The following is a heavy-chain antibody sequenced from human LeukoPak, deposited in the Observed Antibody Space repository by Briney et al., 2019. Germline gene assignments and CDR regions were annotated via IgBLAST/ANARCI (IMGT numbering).Heavy chain of an antibody. V-gene: IGHV3-23*01. CDR3: ASTTSIAVAGTDLDY. D-gene: IGHD6-19*01. J-gene: IGHJ4*02. CDR1: GFTFSSYG. Sequence: GGTLRLSCAASGFTFSSYGMSWVRQAPGKGLEWVSAISGSGGSTYYADSVKGRFTISRDNAKNTLHLQMNSLRAEDTAVYYCASTTSIAVAGTDLDYWGQGTLVTVSS. CDR2: ISGSGGST.